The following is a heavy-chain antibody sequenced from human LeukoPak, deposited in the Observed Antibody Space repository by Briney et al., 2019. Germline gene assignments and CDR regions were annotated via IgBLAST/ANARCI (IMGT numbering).Heavy chain of an antibody. CDR2: IYYSGST. CDR1: GGSISSSSYY. Sequence: SETLSLTCTVSGGSISSSSYYWGWIRQPPGKGLEWIGSIYYSGSTYYNPSLKSRVTISVDTSKNQFSLKLSSVTAADTAVCYCARRGRNFWSGYPTYYFDYWGQRTLVTVSS. D-gene: IGHD3-3*01. CDR3: ARRGRNFWSGYPTYYFDY. V-gene: IGHV4-39*01. J-gene: IGHJ4*02.